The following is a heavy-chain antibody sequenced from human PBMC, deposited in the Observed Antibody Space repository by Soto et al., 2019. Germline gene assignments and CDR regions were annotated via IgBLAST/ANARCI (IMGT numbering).Heavy chain of an antibody. V-gene: IGHV4-34*01. D-gene: IGHD3-22*01. CDR2: VNDSGST. Sequence: SETLSLTCSLSGGSFSNYYWTWIRQPPGAGLEWIGEVNDSGSTSYSPALKSRVTISVDSSKNQFSLILTSITAADRAVYFCARCQYHGSAGFYTIRYFYGVDVWGQVTTVTVSS. J-gene: IGHJ6*02. CDR1: GGSFSNYY. CDR3: ARCQYHGSAGFYTIRYFYGVDV.